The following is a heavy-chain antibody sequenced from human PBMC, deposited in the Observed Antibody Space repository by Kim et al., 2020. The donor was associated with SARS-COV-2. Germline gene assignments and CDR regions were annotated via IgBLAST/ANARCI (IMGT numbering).Heavy chain of an antibody. CDR1: GGSFSGYY. CDR2: INHSGST. CDR3: ASIRPGDYYDSSGYYYFD. D-gene: IGHD3-22*01. V-gene: IGHV4-34*01. Sequence: SETLSLTCAVYGGSFSGYYWSWIRQPPGKGLEWIGEINHSGSTNYNPSLKSRVTISVDTSKNQFSLKLSSVTAADTAVYYCASIRPGDYYDSSGYYYFD. J-gene: IGHJ4*01.